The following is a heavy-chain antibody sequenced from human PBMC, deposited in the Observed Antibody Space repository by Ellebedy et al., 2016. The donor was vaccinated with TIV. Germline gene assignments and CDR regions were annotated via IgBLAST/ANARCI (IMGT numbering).Heavy chain of an antibody. V-gene: IGHV3-66*04. J-gene: IGHJ4*02. D-gene: IGHD4-11*01. CDR2: IYTDGTT. CDR1: GFTVTRNY. Sequence: GESLKISCAASGFTVTRNYMSWVRQAPGGGLEWVSVIYTDGTTYYGDSMKGRFTISRDTSKNTLYLQMNSLRVENTAVYYCARQAGSNYFLIEDWGQGTLVTVSS. CDR3: ARQAGSNYFLIED.